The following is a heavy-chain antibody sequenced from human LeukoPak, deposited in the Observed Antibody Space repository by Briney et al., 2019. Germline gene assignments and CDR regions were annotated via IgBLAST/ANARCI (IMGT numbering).Heavy chain of an antibody. CDR2: IYTSGST. V-gene: IGHV4-4*07. CDR3: ARGTGNYYYYYMDV. J-gene: IGHJ6*03. D-gene: IGHD1-1*01. Sequence: SETLSLTCTVSGGSISSYYWSWIRQPAGKGLEWIGRIYTSGSTNFNPSLKSRVTMSVDTSKNQFSLKLSSVTAADTAVYYCARGTGNYYYYYMDVWGKGTTVTVSS. CDR1: GGSISSYY.